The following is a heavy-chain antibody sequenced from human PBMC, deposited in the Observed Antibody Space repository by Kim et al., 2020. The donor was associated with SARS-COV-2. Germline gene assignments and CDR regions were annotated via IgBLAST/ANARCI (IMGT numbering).Heavy chain of an antibody. CDR3: AKGGYDSSGYYVFDY. J-gene: IGHJ4*02. V-gene: IGHV3-30*02. D-gene: IGHD3-22*01. Sequence: DSVKGRFTISRDNSKNTLYLQMNSLRAEDTAVYYCAKGGYDSSGYYVFDYWGQGTLVTVSS.